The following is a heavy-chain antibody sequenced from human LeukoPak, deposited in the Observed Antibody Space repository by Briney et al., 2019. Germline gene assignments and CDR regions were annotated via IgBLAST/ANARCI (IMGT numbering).Heavy chain of an antibody. CDR2: IYTSGST. Sequence: PSQTLSLTCTVSGGSISSGSYYWSWIRQPAGKGLEWIGRIYTSGSTNYNPSLKSRVTISVDTSKNQFSLKLRSVTAADTAVYYCARTIFGEECYMDVWGKGTTVTVSS. V-gene: IGHV4-61*02. CDR1: GGSISSGSYY. D-gene: IGHD3-3*01. CDR3: ARTIFGEECYMDV. J-gene: IGHJ6*03.